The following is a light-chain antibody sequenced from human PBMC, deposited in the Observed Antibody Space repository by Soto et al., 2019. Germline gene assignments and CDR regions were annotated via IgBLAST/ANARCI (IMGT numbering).Light chain of an antibody. CDR1: SSNIGSNT. J-gene: IGLJ3*02. CDR2: TNN. Sequence: QSVLTQPPSASGTPGQRVTIFCSGSSSNIGSNTVNWYQQLPGTAPKLLISTNNQRPSGVPDRFSGSKSGTSASLAISGLQSEDEADYYCAALDDSLNGPVFGGGTKLTVL. CDR3: AALDDSLNGPV. V-gene: IGLV1-44*01.